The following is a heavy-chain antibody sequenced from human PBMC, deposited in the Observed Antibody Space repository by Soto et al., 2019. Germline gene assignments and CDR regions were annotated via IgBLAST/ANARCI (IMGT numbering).Heavy chain of an antibody. CDR3: ARGRIVASIHDAFEI. Sequence: QGQLLQSGDEVKTPGASVRVSCRASGYPFTSYGISWVRQAPGQGLEWVAWISAYNGKRDTAQEFQDRVTMTLDTSTDTAHMDLGDLTSADTAVYYCARGRIVASIHDAFEIWGQGTKVTVSS. CDR1: GYPFTSYG. D-gene: IGHD5-12*01. V-gene: IGHV1-18*01. CDR2: ISAYNGKR. J-gene: IGHJ3*02.